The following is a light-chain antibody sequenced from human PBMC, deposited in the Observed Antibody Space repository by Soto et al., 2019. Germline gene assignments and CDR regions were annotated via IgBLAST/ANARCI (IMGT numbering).Light chain of an antibody. V-gene: IGLV1-44*01. J-gene: IGLJ3*02. CDR3: AAWDDSLNAWV. CDR1: RSNVGRNS. Sequence: QSVVTQPPSASQTPGQRVTISCSGSRSNVGRNSVSWYQHVPGTAPKLLIYSHDQRPSGVPDRISASRSGTAASLAISGLRSEDEVLYYCAAWDDSLNAWVFGGGTKVTVL. CDR2: SHD.